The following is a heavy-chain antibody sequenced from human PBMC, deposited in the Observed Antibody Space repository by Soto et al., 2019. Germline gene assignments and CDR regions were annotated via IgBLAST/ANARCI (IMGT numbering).Heavy chain of an antibody. V-gene: IGHV2-5*02. CDR3: AHRNYDILTGANWFDP. CDR2: IYWDDDK. Sequence: QITLKESGPTLVKPTQTLTLTCTFSGFSLSTSGVGVGWIRQPPGKALEWLALIYWDDDKRYSPSLKSRLTITKDTSKNQVVLTMTHMDPVDTATYYCAHRNYDILTGANWFDPWGQGTLVTVSS. D-gene: IGHD3-9*01. CDR1: GFSLSTSGVG. J-gene: IGHJ5*02.